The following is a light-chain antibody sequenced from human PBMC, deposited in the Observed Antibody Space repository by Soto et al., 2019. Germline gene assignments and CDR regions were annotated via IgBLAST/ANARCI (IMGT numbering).Light chain of an antibody. CDR3: QQYNSFPWT. V-gene: IGKV1-5*03. CDR2: KAS. Sequence: DIQMTQSPSTLSASLGDTVTISCRASQSFSSWLAWYQQKPGKAPKLLIYKASSLQSGVPSRFSGSGSGTEFTLTISSLLPDDFATYYCQQYNSFPWTFGQGTKVDIK. CDR1: QSFSSW. J-gene: IGKJ1*01.